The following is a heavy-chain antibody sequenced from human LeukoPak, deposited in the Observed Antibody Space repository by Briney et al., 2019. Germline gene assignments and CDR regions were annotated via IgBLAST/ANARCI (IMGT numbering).Heavy chain of an antibody. CDR3: ARGALLWFGAKMEYYFDY. J-gene: IGHJ4*02. CDR2: MNPNSGNT. V-gene: IGHV1-8*01. CDR1: GHTFTSYD. Sequence: ASVKVSCKASGHTFTSYDINWVRQATGQGLEWMGWMNPNSGNTGYAQKFQGRVTMTRNTSISTAYMELSSLRSDDTAVYYCARGALLWFGAKMEYYFDYWGQGTPLTVSS. D-gene: IGHD3-10*01.